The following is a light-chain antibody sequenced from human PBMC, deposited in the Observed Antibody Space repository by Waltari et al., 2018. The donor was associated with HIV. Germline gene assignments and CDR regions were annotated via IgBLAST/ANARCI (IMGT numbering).Light chain of an antibody. J-gene: IGKJ4*01. CDR1: ESVNSN. CDR3: LHYNNWPPRLT. Sequence: EIVMPQSPATLSVSPGTRATLYCRASESVNSNLAWYQHQPGQAPRLLSYGTSTRAAGLPARFSVSGSETEFTLTITSLQPEDFAVYYCLHYNNWPPRLTFGGGTKVEIK. CDR2: GTS. V-gene: IGKV3-15*01.